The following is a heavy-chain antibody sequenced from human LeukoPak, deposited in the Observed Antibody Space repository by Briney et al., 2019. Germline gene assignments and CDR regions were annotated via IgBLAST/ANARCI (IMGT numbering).Heavy chain of an antibody. V-gene: IGHV1-2*02. D-gene: IGHD3-10*01. Sequence: GASVKVSCKASGYTFTGYYMHWVRQAPGQGLEWMGWINPNSGGTNYAQKFQGRVTMTRDTSISTAYMELSRLRSDDTAVYYCARGYGSGSYYGRYYYYYYMDVWGKGTTVTVSS. CDR2: INPNSGGT. J-gene: IGHJ6*03. CDR1: GYTFTGYY. CDR3: ARGYGSGSYYGRYYYYYYMDV.